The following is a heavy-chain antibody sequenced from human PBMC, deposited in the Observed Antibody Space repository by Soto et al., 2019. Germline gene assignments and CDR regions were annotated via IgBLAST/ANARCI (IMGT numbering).Heavy chain of an antibody. V-gene: IGHV3-7*03. CDR1: GFTFSSYG. J-gene: IGHJ6*02. Sequence: GGSLRLSCAASGFTFSSYGMHWVRQAPGKGLEWVANIKQGGSEKYYVDSVKGRFTISRDNAKNSLYLQMNSLRAEDTAVYYCARAGITMVRGVTTGDYGMDVRGQGTTVTVSS. CDR3: ARAGITMVRGVTTGDYGMDV. D-gene: IGHD3-10*01. CDR2: IKQGGSEK.